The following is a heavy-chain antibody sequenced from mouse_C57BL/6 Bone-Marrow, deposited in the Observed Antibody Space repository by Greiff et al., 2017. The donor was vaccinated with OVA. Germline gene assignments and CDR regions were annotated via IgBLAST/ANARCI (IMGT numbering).Heavy chain of an antibody. D-gene: IGHD2-10*01. V-gene: IGHV5-17*01. CDR3: ATYYLYYYAMDY. CDR1: GFTFSDYG. Sequence: EVQVVESGGGLVKPGGSLKLSCAASGFTFSDYGMHWVRQAPEKGLEWVAYISSGSSTIYYADTVKGRFTISRDNAKNTLFLQMTSLRSEDTAMYYCATYYLYYYAMDYWGQGTSVTVSS. CDR2: ISSGSSTI. J-gene: IGHJ4*01.